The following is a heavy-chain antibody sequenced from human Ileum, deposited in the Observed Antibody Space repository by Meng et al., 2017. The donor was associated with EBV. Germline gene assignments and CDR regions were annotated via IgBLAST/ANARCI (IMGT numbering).Heavy chain of an antibody. D-gene: IGHD3-22*01. V-gene: IGHV4-4*02. Sequence: QVQLQESGPDLVKPSETLSLTCAVSGGSISRSDWWSWVRQPPGKGLEWIGETSHSGSTNYSPSLKSRVTISLDKSKNQLSLKLNSVTAADTAVYYCASSDYYRSDYWGQGTLVTVSS. CDR3: ASSDYYRSDY. CDR2: TSHSGST. CDR1: GGSISRSDW. J-gene: IGHJ4*02.